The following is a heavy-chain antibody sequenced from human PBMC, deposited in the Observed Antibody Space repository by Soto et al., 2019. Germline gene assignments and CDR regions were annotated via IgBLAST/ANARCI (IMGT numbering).Heavy chain of an antibody. CDR1: GFTFSSYA. D-gene: IGHD3-10*01. J-gene: IGHJ5*02. V-gene: IGHV3-23*01. CDR3: AKGHYYYGSGSPQFDP. Sequence: GGSLRLSCAASGFTFSSYAMSWVRQAPGKGLEWVSAISGSGGSTYYADSVKGRFTISRDNSKNTLYLQMNSLRAEDTAVYYCAKGHYYYGSGSPQFDPWGQGTLVTVSS. CDR2: ISGSGGST.